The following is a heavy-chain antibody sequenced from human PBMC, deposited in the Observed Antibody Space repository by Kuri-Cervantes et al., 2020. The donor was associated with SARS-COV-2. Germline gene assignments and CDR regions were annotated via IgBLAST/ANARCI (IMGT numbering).Heavy chain of an antibody. CDR3: ARSMVGTRTLLDAFDI. Sequence: ESLKISCAVSGYSISSGYYWGWIRQPPGKGLEWIGSIYHSGSTYYNPSLKSRVTMSVDTSKNQFSLKLSSVTAADTAVYYCARSMVGTRTLLDAFDIWGQGTMVTVSS. V-gene: IGHV4-38-2*01. J-gene: IGHJ3*02. CDR2: IYHSGST. D-gene: IGHD2-21*02. CDR1: GYSISSGYY.